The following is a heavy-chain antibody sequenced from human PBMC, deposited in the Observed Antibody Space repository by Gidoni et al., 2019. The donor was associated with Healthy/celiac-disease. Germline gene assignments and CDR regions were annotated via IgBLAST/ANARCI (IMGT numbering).Heavy chain of an antibody. J-gene: IGHJ6*02. CDR2: IWYDGSNK. Sequence: QVQLVESGGGVVQPGRSLRLSCAASGFPFSSYGMHWVRQAPGKGLEWVAVIWYDGSNKYYADSVKGRFTISRDNSKNTLYLQMNSLRAEDTAVYYCARDLSTIFGVVTPEYYGMDVWGQGTTVTVSS. CDR1: GFPFSSYG. CDR3: ARDLSTIFGVVTPEYYGMDV. V-gene: IGHV3-33*01. D-gene: IGHD3-3*01.